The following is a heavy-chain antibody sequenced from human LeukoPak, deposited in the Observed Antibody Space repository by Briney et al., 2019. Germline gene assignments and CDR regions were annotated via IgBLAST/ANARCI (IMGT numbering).Heavy chain of an antibody. V-gene: IGHV3-74*01. J-gene: IGHJ4*02. D-gene: IGHD5-18*01. CDR1: GFTFSNYW. Sequence: PGGSLRLSCAASGFTFSNYWMHWVRQAPGKGLVWVSRINSDGINTSYADSVKGRFTISRDNAKNTLNLQMNSLRAEDTAVYYCARVGDSYGHWGQGTLVTVSS. CDR3: ARVGDSYGH. CDR2: INSDGINT.